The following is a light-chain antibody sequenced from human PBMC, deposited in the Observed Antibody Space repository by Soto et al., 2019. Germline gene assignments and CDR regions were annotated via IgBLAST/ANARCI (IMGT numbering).Light chain of an antibody. CDR1: SSDVGGYNY. V-gene: IGLV2-8*01. CDR2: EVS. Sequence: QSVLTQPPSASGSPGQSVTISCTGTSSDVGGYNYVSWYQQHPGKAPKLMIYEVSKRPSGVPDRFSGSKSGNTASQTVSGLQAEDEADYYCSSYAGSNNLIFGTGTKVTVL. J-gene: IGLJ1*01. CDR3: SSYAGSNNLI.